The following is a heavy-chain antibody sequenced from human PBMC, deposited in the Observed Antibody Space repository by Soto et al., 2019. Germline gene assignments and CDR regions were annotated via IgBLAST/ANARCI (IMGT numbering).Heavy chain of an antibody. J-gene: IGHJ4*02. Sequence: PSETLSLTCAVSGCSISSSNWWSWVRQPPGKGLEWIGEIYHTGSTTYNPSLNSRVTISVDKSKNQFSLELSSVTAADTAVYYCARDSGGGADYWGQGTLVTVSS. V-gene: IGHV4-4*02. CDR3: ARDSGGGADY. D-gene: IGHD2-21*01. CDR1: GCSISSSNW. CDR2: IYHTGST.